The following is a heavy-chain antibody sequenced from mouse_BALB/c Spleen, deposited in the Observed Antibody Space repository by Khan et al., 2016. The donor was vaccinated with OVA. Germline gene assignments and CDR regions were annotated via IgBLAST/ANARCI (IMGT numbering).Heavy chain of an antibody. CDR2: INPSTGYT. CDR3: VNQGSSSAWFTY. CDR1: GYTFTKYW. V-gene: IGHV1-7*01. J-gene: IGHJ3*01. Sequence: QVQLKQSGAELAKPGASVKMSCKASGYTFTKYWMHWVKQRPGQGLEWIGCINPSTGYTEYNQKFKDKATLTADKSSSTAYMQLSSLTSEDSAVFYCVNQGSSSAWFTYWGQGTLVTVSA. D-gene: IGHD1-1*01.